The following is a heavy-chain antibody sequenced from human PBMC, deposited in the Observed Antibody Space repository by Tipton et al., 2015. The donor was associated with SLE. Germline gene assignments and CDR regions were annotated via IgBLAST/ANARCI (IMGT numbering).Heavy chain of an antibody. Sequence: GSLRLSCAASGFTFSSHGMHWVRQAPGKGLEWVAFIRYDGNNRYYGDSVKGRFTISRDNSKNTVYLQMHSLRVDDTAVYYCGRGVYSEGSVGMDVWGQGTTVTVSS. D-gene: IGHD3-22*01. V-gene: IGHV3-30*02. CDR2: IRYDGNNR. CDR3: GRGVYSEGSVGMDV. CDR1: GFTFSSHG. J-gene: IGHJ6*02.